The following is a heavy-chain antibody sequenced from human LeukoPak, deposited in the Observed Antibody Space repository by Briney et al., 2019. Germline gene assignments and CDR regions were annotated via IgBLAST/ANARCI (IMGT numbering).Heavy chain of an antibody. V-gene: IGHV1-46*01. J-gene: IGHJ6*02. CDR2: INPSGGST. CDR1: GYTFTSYY. Sequence: ASVKVSCKASGYTFTSYYMHWVRQAPGQGLEWMGIINPSGGSTSYAQKFQGRVTMTRDTSTSTVYMELSSLRSEDTAVYYCARDEDIVVLVAEPGGMDVWGQGTTVTVSS. D-gene: IGHD2-15*01. CDR3: ARDEDIVVLVAEPGGMDV.